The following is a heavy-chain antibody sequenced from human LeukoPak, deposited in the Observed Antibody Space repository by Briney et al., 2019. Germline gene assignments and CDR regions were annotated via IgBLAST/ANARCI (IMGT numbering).Heavy chain of an antibody. CDR3: ARSWFSTGPADY. D-gene: IGHD6-13*01. V-gene: IGHV4-34*01. CDR2: INHSGST. Sequence: PSETLSLTCAVYGGSFSGYYWSWIRQPPGKGLEWIGEINHSGSTNYNPSLKSRVTISVDTSKNQFSLKLTSVTAADTAVYYCARSWFSTGPADYWGQGTLVTVSS. J-gene: IGHJ4*02. CDR1: GGSFSGYY.